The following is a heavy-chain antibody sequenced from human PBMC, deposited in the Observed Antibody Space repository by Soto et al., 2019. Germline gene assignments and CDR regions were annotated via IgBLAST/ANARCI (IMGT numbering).Heavy chain of an antibody. Sequence: QQQLQESGPGLVKPSETLSLTCTVSGRSISSSNYYWGWIRQPPGQGLERFEGIYYSGSTYYNPSLKSRVTIAVDTSKNQFSLKLTSVTAAYTAVYYGARWGYPDRVLWFGEFSDPWGQGTLVTVSS. V-gene: IGHV4-39*01. J-gene: IGHJ5*02. CDR3: ARWGYPDRVLWFGEFSDP. D-gene: IGHD3-10*01. CDR1: GRSISSSNYY. CDR2: IYYSGST.